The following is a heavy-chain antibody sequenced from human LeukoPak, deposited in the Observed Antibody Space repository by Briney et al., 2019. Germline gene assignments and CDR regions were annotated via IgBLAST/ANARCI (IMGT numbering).Heavy chain of an antibody. CDR1: GGSFSGYY. Sequence: PSETLSLTCAVYGGSFSGYYWSWIRQPPGKGLDWIGEINHSGSTNYNPSLKSRVTISVDTSKNQFSLKLSSVTAADTAVYYCARGPGYCSGGSCRYDYWGQGTLVTVSS. J-gene: IGHJ4*02. V-gene: IGHV4-34*01. D-gene: IGHD2-15*01. CDR3: ARGPGYCSGGSCRYDY. CDR2: INHSGST.